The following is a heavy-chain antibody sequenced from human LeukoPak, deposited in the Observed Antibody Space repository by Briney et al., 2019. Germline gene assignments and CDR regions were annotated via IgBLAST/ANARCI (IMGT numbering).Heavy chain of an antibody. CDR3: ARGDYLAPDYYYYYMDV. Sequence: SETLSLTCTVSGGSISSYYWSWLRQPPGKGLEWIGYIYYSGSTNYNPSLESRVTISVDTSKNQFSLKLSSVTAADTAVYYCARGDYLAPDYYYYYMDVWGKGTTVTISS. CDR1: GGSISSYY. CDR2: IYYSGST. D-gene: IGHD3-10*01. J-gene: IGHJ6*03. V-gene: IGHV4-59*01.